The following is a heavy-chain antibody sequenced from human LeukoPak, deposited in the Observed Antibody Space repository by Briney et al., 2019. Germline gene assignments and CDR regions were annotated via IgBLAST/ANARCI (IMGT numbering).Heavy chain of an antibody. V-gene: IGHV3-21*01. Sequence: GGTLRLSCAASGFTFSSYIMNWVRQAPGKGLEWVSSISSSSSYIYYADSVKGGFTISRDKAKNSLYLQMNSLRAEDTAVYYCARGVEMATKGYMDVWGKGTTVTVSS. D-gene: IGHD5-24*01. J-gene: IGHJ6*03. CDR2: ISSSSSYI. CDR1: GFTFSSYI. CDR3: ARGVEMATKGYMDV.